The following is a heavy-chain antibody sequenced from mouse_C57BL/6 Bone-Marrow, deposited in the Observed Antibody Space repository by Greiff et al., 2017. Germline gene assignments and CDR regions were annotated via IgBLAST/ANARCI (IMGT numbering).Heavy chain of an antibody. J-gene: IGHJ2*01. CDR1: GYTFTNYW. D-gene: IGHD2-14*01. Sequence: QVQLQQSGAELVRPGTSVKMSCKASGYTFTNYWIGWAKQRPGHGLEWIGDIYPGGGYTNYNETFKGKATLTADKSSSTVYMQFSGLTYEDTAIYYCARRRIGDYFDYWGQGTTLTVSS. CDR2: IYPGGGYT. V-gene: IGHV1-63*01. CDR3: ARRRIGDYFDY.